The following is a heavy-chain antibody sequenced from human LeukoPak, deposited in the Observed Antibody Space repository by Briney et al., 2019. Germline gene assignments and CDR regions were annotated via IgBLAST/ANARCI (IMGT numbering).Heavy chain of an antibody. V-gene: IGHV1-18*01. Sequence: ASVKVSCKASGYTFTSYGISWVRQAPGQGLEWMGWISAYNGNTNYAQKLQGRVTMTTDTSTSTAYMELRSLRSDDTAVYYCARDDTTDIVVVPAAQVPTGWFDPWGQGTLVTVSS. CDR1: GYTFTSYG. J-gene: IGHJ5*02. CDR2: ISAYNGNT. CDR3: ARDDTTDIVVVPAAQVPTGWFDP. D-gene: IGHD2-2*01.